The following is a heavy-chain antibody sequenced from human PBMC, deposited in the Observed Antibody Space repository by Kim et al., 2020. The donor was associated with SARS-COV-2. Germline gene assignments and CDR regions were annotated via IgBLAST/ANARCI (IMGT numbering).Heavy chain of an antibody. J-gene: IGHJ6*02. D-gene: IGHD3-3*01. Sequence: SETLSLTCTISGGSLNSNYWSWIRQPAGKGLEWIGRIYSSGSTTYNPSLESRVTTSVDTSKNQLSLRLTSVPAADTAVYYCAQTAITIADVWGQGTTVAVSS. CDR2: IYSSGST. CDR3: AQTAITIADV. V-gene: IGHV4-4*07. CDR1: GGSLNSNY.